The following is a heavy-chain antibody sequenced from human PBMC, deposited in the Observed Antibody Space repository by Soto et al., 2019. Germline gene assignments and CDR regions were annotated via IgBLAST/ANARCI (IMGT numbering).Heavy chain of an antibody. D-gene: IGHD6-13*01. CDR1: GYTFTSYY. Sequence: QVRLVQSGAEVKKPGASVKVSCKASGYTFTSYYMHWVRQAPGQGLEWMGIINPSGGSTSYAQKFQGRVTMTRDTSTSTVYMELSSLRSEDTAVYYCARDMKGDSAAADSDYWGQGTLVTVSS. CDR2: INPSGGST. J-gene: IGHJ4*02. V-gene: IGHV1-46*01. CDR3: ARDMKGDSAAADSDY.